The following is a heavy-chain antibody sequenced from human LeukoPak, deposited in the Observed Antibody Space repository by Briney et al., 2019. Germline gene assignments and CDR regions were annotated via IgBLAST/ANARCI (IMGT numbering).Heavy chain of an antibody. CDR3: ARDLKQWLEPNWFDP. D-gene: IGHD6-19*01. V-gene: IGHV1-18*01. J-gene: IGHJ5*02. CDR1: GYTFTSYG. Sequence: GASVKVSCKASGYTFTSYGISWGRQAPGQGLEWMGWISAYNGNTNYAQKFQGRVTMTTDTSTSTAYMELRSLRSGDTAVYYCARDLKQWLEPNWFDPWGQGTLVTVSS. CDR2: ISAYNGNT.